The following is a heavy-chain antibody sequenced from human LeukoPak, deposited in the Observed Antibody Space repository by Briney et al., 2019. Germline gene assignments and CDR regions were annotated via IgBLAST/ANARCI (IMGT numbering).Heavy chain of an antibody. Sequence: ASVNVSCKASGYTFSSYGISWLRQGPGQGLEWMGWISGYNGNTNYAQKFQGRVTMTTETSTSTLYMEVRSLRSDDTAVYYCARDKGHKSVDYWGQGTEVTVSS. CDR1: GYTFSSYG. J-gene: IGHJ4*02. V-gene: IGHV1-18*01. CDR2: ISGYNGNT. D-gene: IGHD2-21*01. CDR3: ARDKGHKSVDY.